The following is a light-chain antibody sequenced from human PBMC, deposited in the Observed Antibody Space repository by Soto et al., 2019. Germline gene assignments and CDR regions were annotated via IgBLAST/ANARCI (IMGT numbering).Light chain of an antibody. V-gene: IGKV1-27*01. J-gene: IGKJ2*03. CDR3: QMYYSAPYS. CDR2: GTS. CDR1: RGIRTH. Sequence: DIQMTQSPSSLSASVGDRVTITCRASRGIRTHLAWYQQKPGTVPKLLIYGTSTLQSGVPSRFSGSGSGTDFTLTISSLQPEDVATYYYQMYYSAPYSFGQGTKLEIK.